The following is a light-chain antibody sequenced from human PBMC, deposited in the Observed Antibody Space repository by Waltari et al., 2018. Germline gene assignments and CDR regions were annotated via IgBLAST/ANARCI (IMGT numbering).Light chain of an antibody. CDR2: AAS. V-gene: IGKV3-15*01. Sequence: ETMMTQTPCTLSVSPGRLATLSRRASQSVGSNLAWYQQKPGQAPRLLIYAASTRATGIPTRFAGSASETEFTLTISSLQSEDFAVYYCQHYDNWPPSYTFGRGAKLEIE. CDR1: QSVGSN. J-gene: IGKJ2*01. CDR3: QHYDNWPPSYT.